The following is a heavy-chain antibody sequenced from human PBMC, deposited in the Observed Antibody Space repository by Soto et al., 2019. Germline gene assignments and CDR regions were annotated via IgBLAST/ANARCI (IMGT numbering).Heavy chain of an antibody. J-gene: IGHJ4*02. CDR2: ISSPTNYI. CDR1: GFTSTRYS. Sequence: WGSLRLSGAASGFTSTRYSMNWGRRAPGKGLEWVSSISSPTNYIYYTDSLKGRFTVSRDSAKNAVSPEINSLSAQDPALYYCAREPEALTSNFDYWGQGTLVTASS. V-gene: IGHV3-21*06. CDR3: AREPEALTSNFDY.